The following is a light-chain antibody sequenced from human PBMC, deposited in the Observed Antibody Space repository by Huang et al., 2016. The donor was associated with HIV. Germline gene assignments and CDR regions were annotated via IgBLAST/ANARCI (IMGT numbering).Light chain of an antibody. CDR1: QSVSSSY. CDR2: GAS. J-gene: IGKJ3*01. V-gene: IGKV3-20*01. Sequence: ENVLTQSPGTLSLSPGDRATLSCRASQSVSSSYLAKYQQKPGQAPRLLIHGASSRATVVPDRFSGSVSGTDFTLPISRLEPEDFAVYYCQQYHSSPFTFGPGTKVDIK. CDR3: QQYHSSPFT.